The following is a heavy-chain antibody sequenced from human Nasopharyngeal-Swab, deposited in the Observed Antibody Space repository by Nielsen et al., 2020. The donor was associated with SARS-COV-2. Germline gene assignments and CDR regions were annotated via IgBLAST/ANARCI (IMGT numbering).Heavy chain of an antibody. D-gene: IGHD6-13*01. V-gene: IGHV4-39*07. Sequence: SETLSLTCTVSGGSTSSSSYYWAWIRQPPGKGLEWIGSIYYSGSTYYNPSLKSRVTISVDTSKNQFSLKLSSVTAADTAVYYCVGSSWYGDYYYYYGMDVWGQGTTVTVSS. J-gene: IGHJ6*02. CDR3: VGSSWYGDYYYYYGMDV. CDR1: GGSTSSSSYY. CDR2: IYYSGST.